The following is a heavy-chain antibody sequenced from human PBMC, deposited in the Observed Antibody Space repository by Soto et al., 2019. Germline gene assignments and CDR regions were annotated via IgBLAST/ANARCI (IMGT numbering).Heavy chain of an antibody. CDR2: IYHSGST. CDR1: GGSISSGGYS. J-gene: IGHJ3*02. V-gene: IGHV4-30-2*01. Sequence: QLQLQESGSGLVKPSQTLSLTCAVSGGSISSGGYSWSWIRQPPGKGLEWIGYIYHSGSTYYNPSLTSRVTISVDRSKNQFSLKLSSVTAADTAVYYCASRADYYDAFDIWGQGTMVTVSS. D-gene: IGHD3-10*01. CDR3: ASRADYYDAFDI.